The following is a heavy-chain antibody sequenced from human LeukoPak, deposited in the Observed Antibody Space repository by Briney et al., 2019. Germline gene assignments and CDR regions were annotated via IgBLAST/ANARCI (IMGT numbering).Heavy chain of an antibody. CDR1: GYTFTGYY. J-gene: IGHJ5*02. D-gene: IGHD3-10*01. V-gene: IGHV1-2*06. Sequence: ASVKVSCTASGYTFTGYYMHWVRQAPGQGLEWMGRINPNSGGTNYAQKFQGRVTMTRDPSISPAYMELSRLRSDDTAVYYCARGPMVRGVNLAEWFDPWGQGTLVSVPS. CDR2: INPNSGGT. CDR3: ARGPMVRGVNLAEWFDP.